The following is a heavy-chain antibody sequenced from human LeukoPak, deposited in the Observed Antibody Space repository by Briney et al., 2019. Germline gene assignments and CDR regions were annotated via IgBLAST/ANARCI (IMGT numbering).Heavy chain of an antibody. Sequence: GGSLRLSCAASGFTFSDYYMSWIRQAPGKGREWVSYISSSSSYTNYADSVKGRFTISRDNAKNSLYLQMNSLRAEDTAVYYCARERELGTSDYWGQGTLVTVSS. D-gene: IGHD7-27*01. CDR1: GFTFSDYY. CDR3: ARERELGTSDY. CDR2: ISSSSSYT. V-gene: IGHV3-11*06. J-gene: IGHJ4*01.